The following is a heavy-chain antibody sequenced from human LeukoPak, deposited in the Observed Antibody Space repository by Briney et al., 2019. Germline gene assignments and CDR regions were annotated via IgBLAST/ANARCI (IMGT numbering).Heavy chain of an antibody. CDR3: ARAPQTTVTIHGPS. D-gene: IGHD4-17*01. Sequence: GGSLRLSCAASGFTFSSYAMHWVRQAPGKGLEWVAVISYDGSNKYYADSVKGRFTISRDNSKNTLYLQMNGLRAEDTAVYYCARAPQTTVTIHGPSWGQGTLVTVSS. CDR2: ISYDGSNK. J-gene: IGHJ5*02. V-gene: IGHV3-30-3*01. CDR1: GFTFSSYA.